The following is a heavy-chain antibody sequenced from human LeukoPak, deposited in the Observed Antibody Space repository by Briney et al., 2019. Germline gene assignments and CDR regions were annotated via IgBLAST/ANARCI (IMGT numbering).Heavy chain of an antibody. V-gene: IGHV1-18*01. CDR3: ARDKNHYDTRGDF. Sequence: GASVKVSCKASGYTFTSFGISWVRQAHGQGLEWMGWISPYNGNTNYPQKVQGRITVTTDTSTSTAYMELRSLRSDDTAVYYCARDKNHYDTRGDFWGQGTLVTVSS. J-gene: IGHJ4*02. D-gene: IGHD3-22*01. CDR1: GYTFTSFG. CDR2: ISPYNGNT.